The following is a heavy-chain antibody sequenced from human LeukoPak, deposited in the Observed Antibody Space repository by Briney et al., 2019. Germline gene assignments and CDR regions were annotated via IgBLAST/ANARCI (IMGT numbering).Heavy chain of an antibody. D-gene: IGHD4-23*01. J-gene: IGHJ4*02. Sequence: SVKVSCKASGCTFSSYAISWVRQAPGQGLEWMGGIIPIFGTANYAQKFQGRVTITADESTSTAYMELSSLRSEDTAVYYCARDDYGGNSGYFDYWGQGTLVTVSS. CDR2: IIPIFGTA. V-gene: IGHV1-69*13. CDR3: ARDDYGGNSGYFDY. CDR1: GCTFSSYA.